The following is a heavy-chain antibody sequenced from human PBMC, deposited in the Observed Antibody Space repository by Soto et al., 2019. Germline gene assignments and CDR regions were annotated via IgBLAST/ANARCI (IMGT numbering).Heavy chain of an antibody. V-gene: IGHV3-23*01. D-gene: IGHD3-16*01. CDR2: ISGSAGTI. CDR1: GFSFSNYA. CDR3: ANWGKSGSDY. J-gene: IGHJ4*02. Sequence: VGSLRLSCAASGFSFSNYAMSWVRQAPGKGLEWVSGISGSAGTIYYTDSMRGRFTISRDNSHNTLYLQMNNLRAEDTAIYYCANWGKSGSDYWGQGTLVTVSS.